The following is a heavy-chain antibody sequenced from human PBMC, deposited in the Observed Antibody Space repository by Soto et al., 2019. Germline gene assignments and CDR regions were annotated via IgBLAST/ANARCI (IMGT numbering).Heavy chain of an antibody. CDR2: IRSDSSGI. CDR1: GFTFSNYN. V-gene: IGHV3-48*02. Sequence: EVQLVESGGGLVQPGGSLRLSCAASGFTFSNYNMNWIRQAPGKGLEWVSCIRSDSSGIFYADSVRGRFTMSGDNAKTSLEHQMNSLTDGDTAVYLCARDLNWTSDYWGQGMLVAVSS. J-gene: IGHJ4*02. D-gene: IGHD3-3*01. CDR3: ARDLNWTSDY.